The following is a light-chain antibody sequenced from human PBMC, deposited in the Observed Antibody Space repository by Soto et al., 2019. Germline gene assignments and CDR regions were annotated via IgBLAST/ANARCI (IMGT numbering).Light chain of an antibody. Sequence: LTQPPSASGSLGQSVTISCTGFSNNYVSWYQQHPGKAPKLMIYEVTKRPSGVPDRFSGSKSGDTASLTVSGLQAEDEADYYCNSYAGNNNVLFGGGTQLTVL. CDR3: NSYAGNNNVL. V-gene: IGLV2-8*01. CDR2: EVT. CDR1: SNNY. J-gene: IGLJ2*01.